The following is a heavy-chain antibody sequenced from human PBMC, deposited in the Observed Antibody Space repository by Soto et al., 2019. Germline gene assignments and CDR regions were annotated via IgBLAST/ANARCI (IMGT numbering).Heavy chain of an antibody. CDR3: ARGWDPAMVKFDY. Sequence: SETLSLTCTVSGGSISSGDYYWSWIRQPPGKGLEWIGYIYYSGSTYYNPSLKSRVTISVDTSKNQFSLKLSSVTAADTAVYYCARGWDPAMVKFDYWGQGTLVTVSS. D-gene: IGHD5-18*01. J-gene: IGHJ4*02. V-gene: IGHV4-30-4*01. CDR2: IYYSGST. CDR1: GGSISSGDYY.